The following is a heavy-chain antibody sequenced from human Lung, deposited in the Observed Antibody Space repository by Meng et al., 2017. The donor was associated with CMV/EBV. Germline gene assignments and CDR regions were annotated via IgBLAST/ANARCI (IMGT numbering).Heavy chain of an antibody. D-gene: IGHD3-3*01. V-gene: IGHV3-30*02. CDR2: LLYDGSKK. J-gene: IGHJ6*02. Sequence: GGSLRLXCAASGFTFSSYGMHWVRQAPGKGLEWVAFLLYDGSKKYYADSVKGRFTISRDNSKNTLYLQMNSRRAEDTAVYYCAKISDFWSGPDVWVQGTPVTVSS. CDR1: GFTFSSYG. CDR3: AKISDFWSGPDV.